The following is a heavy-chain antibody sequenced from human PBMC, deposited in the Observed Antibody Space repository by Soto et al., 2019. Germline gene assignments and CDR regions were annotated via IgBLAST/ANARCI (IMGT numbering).Heavy chain of an antibody. Sequence: SQVFSHTCAISWNQLFHNHDAWNSAKPPPSRGLEWLGRTYYRWYKWDNVYAVSVNSRTTINLHTSKHALYLQLYSVTPNGTSVYSGASGSYYAMDVWGQGTLVTVSS. CDR3: ASGSYYAMDV. V-gene: IGHV6-1*01. D-gene: IGHD3-10*01. J-gene: IGHJ3*01. CDR2: TYYRWYKWDN. CDR1: WNQLFHNHDA.